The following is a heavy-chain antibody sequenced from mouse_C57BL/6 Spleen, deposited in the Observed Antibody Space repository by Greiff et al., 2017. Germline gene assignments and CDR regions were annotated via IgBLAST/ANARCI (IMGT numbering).Heavy chain of an antibody. J-gene: IGHJ4*01. CDR1: GYSITSGYY. V-gene: IGHV3-6*01. Sequence: EVQLQESGPGLVKPSQSLSLTCSVTGYSITSGYYWNWIRQFPGNKLEWMGYISYDGSNNYNPSLKNRISITRDTSKNQFFLKLNSVTTEDTATYYCAREGLRSPYAMDYWGQGTSVTVSS. CDR3: AREGLRSPYAMDY. D-gene: IGHD1-1*01. CDR2: ISYDGSN.